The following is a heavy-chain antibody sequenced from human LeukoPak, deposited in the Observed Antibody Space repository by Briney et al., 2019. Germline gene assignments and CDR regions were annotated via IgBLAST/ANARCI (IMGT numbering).Heavy chain of an antibody. CDR1: GFTFSSYA. CDR2: ISGSGGST. V-gene: IGHV3-23*01. CDR3: AKDPVWGSYRYTGGYSDY. D-gene: IGHD3-16*02. Sequence: GGSLRLSYAASGFTFSSYAMSWVRQAPGKGLEWVSAISGSGGSTYYAASVKGRFTISRDNSKNTLYLQMNSLRAEDTAVYYCAKDPVWGSYRYTGGYSDYWGQGTLVTVSS. J-gene: IGHJ4*02.